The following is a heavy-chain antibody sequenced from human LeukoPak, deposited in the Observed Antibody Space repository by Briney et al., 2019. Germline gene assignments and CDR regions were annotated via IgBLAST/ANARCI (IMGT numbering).Heavy chain of an antibody. CDR1: GFTFSSYG. V-gene: IGHV3-23*01. CDR2: ISGSGHRT. Sequence: GGSLRLSCAASGFTFSSYGVSWVRQAPGKGLEWVSGISGSGHRTYYADSVKGRFTISRDNSKNTLYLQMNRLRADDTAVYYCAKGPLPGGFDYWGQGTLVTVSS. D-gene: IGHD4-23*01. J-gene: IGHJ4*02. CDR3: AKGPLPGGFDY.